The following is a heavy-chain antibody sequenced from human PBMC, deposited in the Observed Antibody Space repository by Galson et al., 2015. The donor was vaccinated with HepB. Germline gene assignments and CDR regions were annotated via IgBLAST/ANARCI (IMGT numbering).Heavy chain of an antibody. CDR3: AKVRRIQLWLLGAFDI. CDR1: GFTFSSYA. J-gene: IGHJ3*02. Sequence: SLRLSCAASGFTFSSYAMSWVRQAPGKGLEWVSAISGSGGSTYYADSVKGRFTISRDNSKNTLYLQMNSLRAEDTAVYYCAKVRRIQLWLLGAFDIWGQGTMVTVSS. D-gene: IGHD5-18*01. V-gene: IGHV3-23*01. CDR2: ISGSGGST.